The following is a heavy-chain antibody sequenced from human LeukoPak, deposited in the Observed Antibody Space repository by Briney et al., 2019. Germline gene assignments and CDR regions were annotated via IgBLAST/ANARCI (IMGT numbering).Heavy chain of an antibody. J-gene: IGHJ2*01. CDR3: ARDLYGSSRFDL. V-gene: IGHV4-59*01. D-gene: IGHD6-6*01. CDR2: IYYSGST. Sequence: PSETLSLTCTVSGGSISSYYWSWIRQPPGKGLEWIGYIYYSGSTNYNPSLKSRVTISVDTPKNQFSLKLSSVTAADTAVYYCARDLYGSSRFDLWGRGTLVTVSS. CDR1: GGSISSYY.